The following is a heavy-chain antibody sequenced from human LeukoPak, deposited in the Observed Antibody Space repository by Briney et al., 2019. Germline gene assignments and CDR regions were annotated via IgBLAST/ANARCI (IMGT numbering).Heavy chain of an antibody. CDR2: ISWNSGTI. J-gene: IGHJ1*01. V-gene: IGHV3-9*01. CDR1: GFTFDSYA. Sequence: PGRSLRLSCAASGFTFDSYAMNWVRQVPGKGLEWISLISWNSGTIGYADSVKGRFTISRDNANNFLYLQMNSLRAEDTALYYCARAYKDRSLAGKKEFFQHWGQGTLVTVSS. D-gene: IGHD6-19*01. CDR3: ARAYKDRSLAGKKEFFQH.